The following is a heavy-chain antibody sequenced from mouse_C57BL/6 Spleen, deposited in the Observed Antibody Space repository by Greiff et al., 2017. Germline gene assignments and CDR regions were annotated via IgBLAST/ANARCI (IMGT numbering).Heavy chain of an antibody. D-gene: IGHD2-4*01. Sequence: VQLQQSGAELVRPGSSVKISCKASGYAFSSSWMNWVKQRPGQGLEWIGQIYPGDGDTKYNGKFKGKATLTADKSSITAYMQLSSLTSDDSAVYFCAGLGDYQFAYWGQGTLVTVSA. V-gene: IGHV1-80*01. CDR3: AGLGDYQFAY. CDR1: GYAFSSSW. J-gene: IGHJ3*01. CDR2: IYPGDGDT.